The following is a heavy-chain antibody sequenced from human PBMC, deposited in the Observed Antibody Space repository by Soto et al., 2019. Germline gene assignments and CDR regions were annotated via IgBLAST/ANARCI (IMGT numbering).Heavy chain of an antibody. J-gene: IGHJ6*02. CDR1: GFSLSTSGMC. CDR3: ARPSRSRIAVAGTSCYYYGMDV. CDR2: IDWDDDK. D-gene: IGHD6-19*01. Sequence: SGPTLVNPTQTLTLTCTFSGFSLSTSGMCVSWIRQPPGKALEWLALIDWDDDKYYSTSLKTRLTISKDTSKNQVVLTMTNMDPVDADTYYCARPSRSRIAVAGTSCYYYGMDVWGQGTTVTVSS. V-gene: IGHV2-70*01.